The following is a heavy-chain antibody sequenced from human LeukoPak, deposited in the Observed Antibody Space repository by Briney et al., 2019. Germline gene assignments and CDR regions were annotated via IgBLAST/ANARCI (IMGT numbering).Heavy chain of an antibody. D-gene: IGHD3-22*01. CDR3: AKVSSEDSSGSTRHFDY. CDR2: ISYDGSNK. V-gene: IGHV3-30*18. J-gene: IGHJ4*02. Sequence: GRSLRLSCAASGFTFSSYDMHWVRQAPGKGLEWVAVISYDGSNKYYADSVKGRFTISRDNSKNTLYLQMNSLRAEDTAVYYCAKVSSEDSSGSTRHFDYWGQGTLVTVSS. CDR1: GFTFSSYD.